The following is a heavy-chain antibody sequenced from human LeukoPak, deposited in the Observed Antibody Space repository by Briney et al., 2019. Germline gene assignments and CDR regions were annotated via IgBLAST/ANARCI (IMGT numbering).Heavy chain of an antibody. V-gene: IGHV3-23*01. Sequence: GGSLRLSCAASGFTFSSYAMSWVRQAPGKGLEWVSTISGSGGSTYYADSVKGRFSISRDNSKNTLYLQMNSLRAEDTAVYYCAKRDSSSPIFDYWGQGTLVTVSS. CDR3: AKRDSSSPIFDY. CDR1: GFTFSSYA. J-gene: IGHJ4*02. CDR2: ISGSGGST. D-gene: IGHD6-6*01.